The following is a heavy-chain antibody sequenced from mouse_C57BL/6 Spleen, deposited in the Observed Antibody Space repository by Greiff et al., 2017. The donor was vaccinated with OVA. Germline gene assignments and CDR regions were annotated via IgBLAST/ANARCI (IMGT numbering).Heavy chain of an antibody. D-gene: IGHD1-1*01. J-gene: IGHJ2*01. CDR2: IYPGSGST. CDR1: GYTFTSYW. CDR3: ARSEPRYYGSSYIFDY. Sequence: VQLQQSGAELVKPGASVKMSCKASGYTFTSYWITWVKQRPGQGLEWIGDIYPGSGSTNYNEKFKSKATLTVDTSSSTAYMQLSSLTSEDSAVYYCARSEPRYYGSSYIFDYWGQGTTLTVSS. V-gene: IGHV1-55*01.